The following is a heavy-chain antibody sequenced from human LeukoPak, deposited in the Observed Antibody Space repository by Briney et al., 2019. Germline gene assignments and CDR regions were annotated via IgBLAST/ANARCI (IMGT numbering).Heavy chain of an antibody. CDR1: GGSISSYY. J-gene: IGHJ4*02. D-gene: IGHD3-10*01. CDR2: IYYSGSN. V-gene: IGHV4-59*01. CDR3: ASVNAASYYFFYY. Sequence: SETLSLTCTVSGGSISSYYWSWVRQPPGKGLEWIGYIYYSGSNNYNTSLKSGVTISVEMSKKQFSLKRRSLDAADTAVYYCASVNAASYYFFYYWGQVTLVTVSS.